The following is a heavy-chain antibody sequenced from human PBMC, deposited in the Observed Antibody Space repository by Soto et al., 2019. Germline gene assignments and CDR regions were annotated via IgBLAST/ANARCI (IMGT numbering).Heavy chain of an antibody. Sequence: SVKVSCKASGYTFTSYGISWVRQAPGQGLEWMGWISAYNGNTNYAQKLQGRVTMTTDTSTSTAYMELRSLRSDDTAVYYCARGYDFWSHYLNFAYWGQGTLVTVSS. CDR3: ARGYDFWSHYLNFAY. CDR1: GYTFTSYG. V-gene: IGHV1-18*01. D-gene: IGHD3-3*01. CDR2: ISAYNGNT. J-gene: IGHJ4*02.